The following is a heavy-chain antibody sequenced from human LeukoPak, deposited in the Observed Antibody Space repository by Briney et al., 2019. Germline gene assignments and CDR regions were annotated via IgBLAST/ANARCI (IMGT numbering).Heavy chain of an antibody. CDR3: AKEVYDILTGYLDY. Sequence: GRSLRLSCAASGFTFSSYSMNWVRQAPGKGLEWVSSISSSSSYIYYADSVKGRFTISRDNSKNTLCLQMNSLRAEDTAVYYCAKEVYDILTGYLDYWGQGTLVTVSS. V-gene: IGHV3-21*04. CDR2: ISSSSSYI. J-gene: IGHJ4*02. D-gene: IGHD3-9*01. CDR1: GFTFSSYS.